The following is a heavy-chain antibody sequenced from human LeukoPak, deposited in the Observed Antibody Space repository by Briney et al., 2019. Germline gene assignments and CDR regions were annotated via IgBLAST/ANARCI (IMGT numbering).Heavy chain of an antibody. CDR1: GGSISSGSYY. V-gene: IGHV4-61*02. J-gene: IGHJ4*02. D-gene: IGHD4-11*01. CDR3: ARDYPDYGNYGGYFDY. Sequence: SETLSLTCTVSGGSISSGSYYWSWIRQPAGKGLEWIGRIYTSGSTNYNPSLKSRVTISVDTSKNQFSLKLSSVTAADTAVYYCARDYPDYGNYGGYFDYWGQGTLVTVSS. CDR2: IYTSGST.